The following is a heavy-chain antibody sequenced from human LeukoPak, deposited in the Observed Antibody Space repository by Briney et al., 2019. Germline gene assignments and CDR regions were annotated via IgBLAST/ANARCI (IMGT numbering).Heavy chain of an antibody. J-gene: IGHJ4*02. CDR3: ARDGLYCSSTNCYIDD. Sequence: GWALRLSFAGCVCIFSRYSRNWVRQARGKGGDGVAASSGSSSDISYADSVKGSFTISRDNAKHSLYMHMHSLRAEATAVYYCARDGLYCSSTNCYIDDWGQGTMVTVSS. CDR1: VCIFSRYS. D-gene: IGHD2-2*02. CDR2: SSGSSSDI. V-gene: IGHV3-21*01.